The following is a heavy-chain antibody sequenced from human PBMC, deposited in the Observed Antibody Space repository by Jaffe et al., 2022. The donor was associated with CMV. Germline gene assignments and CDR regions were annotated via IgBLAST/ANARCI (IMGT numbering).Heavy chain of an antibody. D-gene: IGHD4-4*01. CDR3: ARPARGDYSVDWFDP. V-gene: IGHV3-48*02. CDR1: GFTFSRYA. CDR2: ISSSSRSI. J-gene: IGHJ5*02. Sequence: EVQLVESGGGLIQRGGSLRLSCAASGFTFSRYAMNWVRQAPGKGLEWVSYISSSSRSIYYSDSVKGRFTISRDNAKNSLYLQLNSLRDEDTAVYYCARPARGDYSVDWFDPWGQGTLVTVSS.